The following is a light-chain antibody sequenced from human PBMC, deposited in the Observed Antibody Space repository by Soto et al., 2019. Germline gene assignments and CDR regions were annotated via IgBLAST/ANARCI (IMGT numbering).Light chain of an antibody. CDR3: EQYRSLPWT. CDR1: QSLSDNY. V-gene: IGKV3-20*01. CDR2: STS. Sequence: EIVLTQSPGTLSLSPGERATLSRRASQSLSDNYLAWYQQKSDQAPRLLIYSTSSRAPGIPDRFSGSGSGTDFTLTISRLEPEDLAVYHCEQYRSLPWTFGQGTKLEI. J-gene: IGKJ1*01.